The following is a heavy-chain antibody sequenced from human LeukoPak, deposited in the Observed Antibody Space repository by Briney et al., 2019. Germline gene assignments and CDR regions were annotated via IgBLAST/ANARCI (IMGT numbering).Heavy chain of an antibody. CDR3: ARGGEGFDP. J-gene: IGHJ5*02. Sequence: SETLSLTCTVSGGSISSYYWSWIRQPPGKGLEWVGYIYHSGSTYYNPSLKSRVTISVDRSKNQFSLKLSSVTAADTAVYYCARGGEGFDPWGQGTLVTVSS. CDR2: IYHSGST. CDR1: GGSISSYY. V-gene: IGHV4-59*12. D-gene: IGHD3-10*01.